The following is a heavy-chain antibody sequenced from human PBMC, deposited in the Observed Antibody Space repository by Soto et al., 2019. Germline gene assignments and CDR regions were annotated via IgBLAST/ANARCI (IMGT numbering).Heavy chain of an antibody. Sequence: SETLSLTCTVSGGSISSYYWSWIRQPPGKGLEWIGYIYYSGSTNYNPSLKSRVTISVDTSKNQFSLKLSSVTAADTAVYYCAREAGQGDSYAFDIWGQGTMVTVSS. V-gene: IGHV4-59*12. J-gene: IGHJ3*02. CDR2: IYYSGST. D-gene: IGHD3-3*01. CDR1: GGSISSYY. CDR3: AREAGQGDSYAFDI.